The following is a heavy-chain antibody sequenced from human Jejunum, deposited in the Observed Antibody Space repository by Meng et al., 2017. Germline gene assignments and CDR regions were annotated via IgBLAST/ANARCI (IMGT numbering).Heavy chain of an antibody. V-gene: IGHV4-39*07. CDR1: GDSISSSSYY. CDR2: IYYSGTT. J-gene: IGHJ4*02. CDR3: AREMTSAYFSES. D-gene: IGHD3-22*01. Sequence: QRQLQESGPGLVKPSETLSLPCTVSGDSISSSSYYWGWICQTPGKGLEWIGSIYYSGTTYYNPSLNSRVTISVDTSKNHFSLKLNSVTAADTAVYYCAREMTSAYFSESWGQGTLVTVSS.